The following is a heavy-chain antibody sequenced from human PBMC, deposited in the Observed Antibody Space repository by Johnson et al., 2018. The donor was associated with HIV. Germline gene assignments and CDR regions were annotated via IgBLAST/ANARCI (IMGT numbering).Heavy chain of an antibody. J-gene: IGHJ3*02. Sequence: VQLVESGGGVVQPGRSLRLSCAASGFTVSSNYMSWVRQAPGKGLEWVSVIYSGGSTYYADSVKGRFTISRDNSKNTLYLQMNSLRTEDSALYYCAKDFGSGWGHVFDIWGQGTMVTVSS. CDR3: AKDFGSGWGHVFDI. CDR1: GFTVSSNY. CDR2: IYSGGST. D-gene: IGHD6-19*01. V-gene: IGHV3-66*01.